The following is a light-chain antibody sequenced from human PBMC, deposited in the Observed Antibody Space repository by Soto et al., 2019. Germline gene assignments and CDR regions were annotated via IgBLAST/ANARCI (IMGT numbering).Light chain of an antibody. CDR1: SNDAGGYNF. CDR2: EVS. Sequence: QSVLTQPPSASGSPGQSVTISCTGTSNDAGGYNFVSWYQQHPGKAPKLMIFEVSKRPSGVPDRFSGPKSGSTASLTVSGLQAEDEADYYCSSYAGNNIYYVSGTGTKVTVL. CDR3: SSYAGNNIYYV. V-gene: IGLV2-8*01. J-gene: IGLJ1*01.